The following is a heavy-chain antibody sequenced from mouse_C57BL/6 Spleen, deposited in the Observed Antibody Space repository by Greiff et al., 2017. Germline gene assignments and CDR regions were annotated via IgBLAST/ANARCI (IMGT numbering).Heavy chain of an antibody. CDR1: GYTFTSYW. CDR2: INPSNGGT. J-gene: IGHJ1*03. V-gene: IGHV1-53*01. CDR3: ATLDYGSSYGYFDV. Sequence: QVQLQQPGTELVKPGASVKLSCKASGYTFTSYWMHWVKQRPGQGLEWIGNINPSNGGTNYNEKFKSKATLTVDKASSTAYMQLSSLTSEDSAVYYCATLDYGSSYGYFDVWGTGTTVTVSS. D-gene: IGHD1-1*01.